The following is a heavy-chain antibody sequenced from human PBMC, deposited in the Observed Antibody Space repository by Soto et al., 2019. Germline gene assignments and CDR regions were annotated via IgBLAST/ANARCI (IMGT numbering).Heavy chain of an antibody. J-gene: IGHJ6*02. D-gene: IGHD4-17*01. CDR3: ARGLRHGYGEYSHGMDV. CDR2: IYHSGST. V-gene: IGHV4-4*02. Sequence: PGKGLEWIGEIYHSGSTNYNPSLKSRVTISVDKSKNQFSLKLSSVTAADTAVYYCARGLRHGYGEYSHGMDVSAQATTVTV.